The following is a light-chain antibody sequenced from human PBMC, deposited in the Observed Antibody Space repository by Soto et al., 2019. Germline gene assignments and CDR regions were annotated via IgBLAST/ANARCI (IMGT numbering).Light chain of an antibody. J-gene: IGLJ1*01. CDR1: SSDVGNYKY. CDR2: EVS. Sequence: QSALTQPASVSGSPGQSIAISCTGTSSDVGNYKYVSWYQQHPGKAPKLMIYEVSNRPSGVSNRFSGSKSGNTASLTISGLQAEEETDYYCFSYKSRGTYVFGTGTKVTV. CDR3: FSYKSRGTYV. V-gene: IGLV2-14*01.